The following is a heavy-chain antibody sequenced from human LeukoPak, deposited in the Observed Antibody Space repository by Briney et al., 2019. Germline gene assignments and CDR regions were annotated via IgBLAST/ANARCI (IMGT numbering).Heavy chain of an antibody. CDR1: GFPFRKAW. Sequence: GSLRLSFAGFGFPFRKAWMGWVRPDSGEGLEWVGRIKSKTDGGTTDYAAPVKGRFTISRDDSKNTLYLQMNSLKTEDTAVYYCTTDLYPPFDYWGQGTLVTVSS. D-gene: IGHD2-2*02. J-gene: IGHJ4*02. CDR2: IKSKTDGGTT. V-gene: IGHV3-15*01. CDR3: TTDLYPPFDY.